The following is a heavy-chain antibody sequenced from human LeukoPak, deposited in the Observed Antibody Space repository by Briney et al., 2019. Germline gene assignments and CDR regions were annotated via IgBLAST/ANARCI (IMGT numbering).Heavy chain of an antibody. V-gene: IGHV4-39*07. CDR3: ARVRQGSQSDS. CDR2: IHHSGNA. Sequence: PSETLSLTCTVSGGSISGGNYHWAWIRQPPGKGLECIGSIHHSGNAYYNSSLESRVTISVDMSKNQFSLQLRSVTAADTAVYYCARVRQGSQSDSWGQGTLVTVSS. J-gene: IGHJ4*02. CDR1: GGSISGGNYH.